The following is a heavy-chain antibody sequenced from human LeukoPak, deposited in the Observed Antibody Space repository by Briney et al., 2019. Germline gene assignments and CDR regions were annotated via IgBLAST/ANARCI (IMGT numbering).Heavy chain of an antibody. Sequence: GGSLRLSCAASGFTFSSYEMNWVRQAPGKGLEWVSYISSSGSTIYYADSVKGRFTISRDNAKNSLYLQMNSLRAEDTAVYYCARGTGNNWFDPWGQGTLVTVSS. D-gene: IGHD1-1*01. J-gene: IGHJ5*02. V-gene: IGHV3-48*03. CDR2: ISSSGSTI. CDR1: GFTFSSYE. CDR3: ARGTGNNWFDP.